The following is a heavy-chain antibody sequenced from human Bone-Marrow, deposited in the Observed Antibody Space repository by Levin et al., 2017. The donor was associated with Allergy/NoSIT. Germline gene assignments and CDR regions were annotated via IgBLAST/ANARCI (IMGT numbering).Heavy chain of an antibody. J-gene: IGHJ4*02. D-gene: IGHD5-18*01. V-gene: IGHV2-70*04. Sequence: QTLSLTCTFSGFSLSTSGMRVSWIRQPPGKALEWLARIDWDDDKFYSTSLKTRLTISKDTSKNQVVLTMTNMDPVDTATYYCARTSLRGYSYGDYFDYWGQGTLVTVSS. CDR3: ARTSLRGYSYGDYFDY. CDR2: IDWDDDK. CDR1: GFSLSTSGMR.